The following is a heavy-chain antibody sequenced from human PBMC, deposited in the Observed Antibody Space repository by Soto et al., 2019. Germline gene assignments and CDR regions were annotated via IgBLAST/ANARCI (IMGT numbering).Heavy chain of an antibody. D-gene: IGHD5-12*01. CDR3: TKGGYDLIYYFGMDV. J-gene: IGHJ6*02. CDR1: GFTFHEYA. Sequence: EVQLIESGGGWVQPGTSLGVSCAASGFTFHEYAMHWVRQAPGKGLEWVSGISSDGDTIAYADSVQGRFTVFRDNAKNSMYLQMNSLRVEDTALYYCTKGGYDLIYYFGMDVWGQGTTVTVSS. CDR2: ISSDGDTI. V-gene: IGHV3-9*01.